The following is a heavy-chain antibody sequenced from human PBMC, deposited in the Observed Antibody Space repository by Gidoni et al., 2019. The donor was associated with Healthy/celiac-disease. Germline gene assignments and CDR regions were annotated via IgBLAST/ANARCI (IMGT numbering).Heavy chain of an antibody. J-gene: IGHJ6*02. V-gene: IGHV1-69*01. CDR2: IIPIFGTA. Sequence: QVQLVQSGAEVKKPGSSVTVSCKASGGTFSSYAISWVRQAPGQGLEWMGGIIPIFGTANDAQKLQGRVTITADESTSTAYMELSSLRAEDTAVYYCAREDCSSTSCRYYYYYGMDVWGQGTTVTVSS. CDR3: AREDCSSTSCRYYYYYGMDV. D-gene: IGHD2-2*01. CDR1: GGTFSSYA.